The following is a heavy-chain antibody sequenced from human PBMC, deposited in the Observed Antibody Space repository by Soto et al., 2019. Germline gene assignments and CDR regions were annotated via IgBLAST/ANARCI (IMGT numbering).Heavy chain of an antibody. CDR1: GYFISSGYY. CDR3: ARGHIVVVQTVGWCDP. J-gene: IGHJ5*02. Sequence: SETLSLPCTVSGYFISSGYYWGWIRQPPGKGLEWIGSMFHSGSTHYNPSLKSRFTMSVDTSKNQFSLRLGSVTASDTAVYYCARGHIVVVQTVGWCDPWGHGNLFTVSS. V-gene: IGHV4-38-2*02. CDR2: MFHSGST. D-gene: IGHD2-2*01.